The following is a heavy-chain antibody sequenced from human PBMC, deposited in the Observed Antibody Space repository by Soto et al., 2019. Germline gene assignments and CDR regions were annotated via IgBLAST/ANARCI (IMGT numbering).Heavy chain of an antibody. CDR3: ARDSYYYDSSGYYNFDY. D-gene: IGHD3-22*01. J-gene: IGHJ4*02. CDR1: GGTFSSYA. V-gene: IGHV1-69*01. Sequence: QVQLVQSGAEVKKPGSSVKVSCKASGGTFSSYAISWVRQAPGQGLEWMGGIIPSFGTANYAQKFQGRVTITADESTSTAYMELSSLRSEDTAVYYCARDSYYYDSSGYYNFDYWGQGTLVTVSS. CDR2: IIPSFGTA.